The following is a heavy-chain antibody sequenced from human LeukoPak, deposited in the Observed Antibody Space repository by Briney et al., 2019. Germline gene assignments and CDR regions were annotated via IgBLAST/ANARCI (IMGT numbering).Heavy chain of an antibody. Sequence: GGSLRLSCAASGFTFSSYGMNWVRQAPGKGLEWVSVIGGGGVGTYYADSVKGRFTISRDNSKNTLYLQMSDLRAEDTAVYYCAKDREYFGSGTYPIDYWGQGTLVTVSS. CDR1: GFTFSSYG. CDR2: IGGGGVGT. J-gene: IGHJ4*02. CDR3: AKDREYFGSGTYPIDY. D-gene: IGHD3-10*01. V-gene: IGHV3-23*01.